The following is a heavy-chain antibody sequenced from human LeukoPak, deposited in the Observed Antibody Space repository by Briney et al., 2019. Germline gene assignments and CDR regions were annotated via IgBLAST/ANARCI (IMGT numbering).Heavy chain of an antibody. CDR3: ARALRGTMIVVAPKSPNWFDP. Sequence: AASVKVSCKASGYTFTGYYMHWVRQAPGQGLEWMGWINPNSGGTNYAQKFQGRVTMTRDTSISTAYMELSRLRSDDTAVYYCARALRGTMIVVAPKSPNWFDPWGQGTLVTVSS. D-gene: IGHD3-22*01. J-gene: IGHJ5*02. CDR2: INPNSGGT. CDR1: GYTFTGYY. V-gene: IGHV1-2*02.